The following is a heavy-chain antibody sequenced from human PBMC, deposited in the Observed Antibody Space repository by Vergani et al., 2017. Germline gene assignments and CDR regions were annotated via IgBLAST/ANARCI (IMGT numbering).Heavy chain of an antibody. D-gene: IGHD3-22*01. Sequence: EVQLVESGGGLVQPGGSLRLSCAASGFPFSSYEMNWVRQAPGKGLEWVSYISSSGSTIYYADSVKCRFTISRDNAKNSLYLQMNSLRAEDTAVYYCARGGYYDSSGYYRPDYWGQGTLVTVSS. CDR1: GFPFSSYE. CDR3: ARGGYYDSSGYYRPDY. CDR2: ISSSGSTI. V-gene: IGHV3-48*03. J-gene: IGHJ4*02.